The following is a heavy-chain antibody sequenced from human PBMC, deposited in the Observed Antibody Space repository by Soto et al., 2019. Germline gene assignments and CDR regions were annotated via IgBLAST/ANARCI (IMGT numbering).Heavy chain of an antibody. CDR2: IYSGGST. J-gene: IGHJ6*02. D-gene: IGHD2-15*01. V-gene: IGHV3-53*01. CDR1: GLTVSSNY. Sequence: GGSLRLSCAASGLTVSSNYMSWVRQAPGKGLEWVSVIYSGGSTYYADSVKGRFTISRDNSKNTLYLQMNSLRAEDTAVYYCATSDIVVVRSPLYYGMDVWGQGTTVTVSS. CDR3: ATSDIVVVRSPLYYGMDV.